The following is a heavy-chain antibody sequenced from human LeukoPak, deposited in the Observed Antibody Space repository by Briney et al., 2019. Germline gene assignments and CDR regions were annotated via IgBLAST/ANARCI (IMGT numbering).Heavy chain of an antibody. CDR3: TTHWYSSSWYEFSLGFYYYYMDV. D-gene: IGHD6-13*01. CDR1: GFTFSNAW. J-gene: IGHJ6*03. Sequence: GGSLRLSCAASGFTFSNAWMSWVRQAPGKGLEWVGRIKSKTDGGTTDYAAPVKGRFTISRDDSKNTLYLQMNSLKTEDTAVYYCTTHWYSSSWYEFSLGFYYYYMDVWGKGTTVTISS. V-gene: IGHV3-15*01. CDR2: IKSKTDGGTT.